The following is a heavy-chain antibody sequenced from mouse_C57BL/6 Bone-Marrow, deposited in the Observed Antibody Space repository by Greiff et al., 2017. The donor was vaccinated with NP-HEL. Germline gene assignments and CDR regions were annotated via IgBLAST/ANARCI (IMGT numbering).Heavy chain of an antibody. CDR1: GFTFSDYG. CDR3: ARHDGSSSAWFAD. V-gene: IGHV5-15*04. Sequence: EVMLVESGGGLVQPGGSLKLSCAASGFTFSDYGMAWVRQAPRKGPEWVAFISNLAYSIYYADTVTGRFTISRENAKNTLYLEMSSLRSEDTAMDYCARHDGSSSAWFADWGQGTLVTVSA. CDR2: ISNLAYSI. D-gene: IGHD1-1*01. J-gene: IGHJ3*01.